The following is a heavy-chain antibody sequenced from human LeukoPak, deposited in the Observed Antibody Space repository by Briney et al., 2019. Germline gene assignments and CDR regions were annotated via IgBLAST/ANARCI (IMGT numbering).Heavy chain of an antibody. CDR1: GFTFSSYG. V-gene: IGHV3-30*02. Sequence: GGSLXXXXAASGFTFSSYGMHWVRQAPGKGLEWVAFIRYDGSNKYYADSVKGRFTISRDNSKNTLYLQMNSLRAEDTAVYYCAKNPRGTVTGLPYYFDYWGQGTLVTVSS. D-gene: IGHD2-21*02. J-gene: IGHJ4*02. CDR3: AKNPRGTVTGLPYYFDY. CDR2: IRYDGSNK.